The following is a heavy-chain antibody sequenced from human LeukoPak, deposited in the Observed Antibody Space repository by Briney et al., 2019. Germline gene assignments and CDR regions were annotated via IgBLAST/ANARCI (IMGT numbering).Heavy chain of an antibody. J-gene: IGHJ3*02. V-gene: IGHV3-30*18. Sequence: GGSLRVSCAASGFTFSSYGMHWVRQAPGKGLEWVAVISYDGSNKYYADSVKDRFTISRDNSKNTLYLQMNSLRAEDTAVYYCAKTGDFYDFWSGVPFDAFDIWGQGTMVTVSS. CDR3: AKTGDFYDFWSGVPFDAFDI. D-gene: IGHD3-3*01. CDR1: GFTFSSYG. CDR2: ISYDGSNK.